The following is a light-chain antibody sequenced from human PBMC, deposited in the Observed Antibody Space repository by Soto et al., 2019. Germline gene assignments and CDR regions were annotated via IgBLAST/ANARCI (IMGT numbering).Light chain of an antibody. J-gene: IGLJ1*01. CDR1: SSDVGGYKY. V-gene: IGLV2-14*01. CDR2: EVS. Sequence: QSALTQPASVSGSPGQSITISCTGTSSDVGGYKYVSWYQQHPDKAPKLIIFEVSNRPSGISSRFSGSKSGNTASLTISGLQAEDEADYFCKSYAGSNTYVFGSGTKVTVL. CDR3: KSYAGSNTYV.